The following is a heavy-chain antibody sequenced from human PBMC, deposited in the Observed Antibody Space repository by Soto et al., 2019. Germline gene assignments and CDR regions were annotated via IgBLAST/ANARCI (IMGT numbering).Heavy chain of an antibody. V-gene: IGHV2-5*02. CDR3: AHRALAGTYCFDY. CDR1: GFSGNTSGVG. D-gene: IGHD6-19*01. Sequence: SGPTLVNPTQTLTLTCTLSGFSGNTSGVGVGWIRQPPGKTLEWLSLIYWDDDKRYNPSLRGRLTVTKDASKNQVVLTMTNMDPADTATYYCAHRALAGTYCFDYWSQVTLVTVSS. J-gene: IGHJ4*02. CDR2: IYWDDDK.